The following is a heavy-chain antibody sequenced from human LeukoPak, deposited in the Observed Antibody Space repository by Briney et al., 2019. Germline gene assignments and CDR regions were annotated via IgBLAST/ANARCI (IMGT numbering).Heavy chain of an antibody. D-gene: IGHD6-19*01. Sequence: GGSLRLSCAASGFTFSSYGMHWVRQAPGKGLEWVAVIWYDGSNKYYADSVKGRFTISRDNSKNTLYLQMNSLRAEDTAVYYCAGGSGWLIEVYWGQGSLVTVSS. J-gene: IGHJ4*02. CDR1: GFTFSSYG. CDR2: IWYDGSNK. CDR3: AGGSGWLIEVY. V-gene: IGHV3-33*01.